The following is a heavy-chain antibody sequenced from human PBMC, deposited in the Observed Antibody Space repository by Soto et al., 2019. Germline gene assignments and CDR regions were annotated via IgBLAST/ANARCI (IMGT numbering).Heavy chain of an antibody. CDR1: GFTFRSYA. V-gene: IGHV3-23*01. CDR3: AKESGASYPGSRVFEF. J-gene: IGHJ4*02. Sequence: GGSLRLSCAASGFTFRSYAMTWVRKGPGAGLEWVSVITNSGDDTLHADSVKGRFTISRDNSKNTLYLQMNSLRAENTAIYYCAKESGASYPGSRVFEFWGQGTRVTVSS. CDR2: ITNSGDDT. D-gene: IGHD3-10*01.